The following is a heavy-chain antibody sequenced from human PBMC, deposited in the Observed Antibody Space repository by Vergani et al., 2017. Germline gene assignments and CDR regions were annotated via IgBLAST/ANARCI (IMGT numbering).Heavy chain of an antibody. D-gene: IGHD3-9*01. Sequence: EVQPVESGGGLVKPGGSLRLSCTPSGFTFSSAWMSWVRQAPGKGLEWVARIRPKTDGETTDYAAPVKGRFTISRDDSKNTLYLQMNSLKTEDTAVYYCATPAKWELRYYFDYGCRGTLVTVAS. CDR1: GFTFSSAW. CDR2: IRPKTDGETT. CDR3: ATPAKWELRYYFDY. V-gene: IGHV3-15*01. J-gene: IGHJ4*02.